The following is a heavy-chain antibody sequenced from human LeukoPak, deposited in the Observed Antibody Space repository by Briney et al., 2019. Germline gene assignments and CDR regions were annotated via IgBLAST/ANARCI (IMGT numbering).Heavy chain of an antibody. J-gene: IGHJ4*02. CDR2: IYYSGRT. CDR3: ARDTMGGYFDY. D-gene: IGHD2-15*01. Sequence: SETLSLTCTVSGGSISSGGYYWSWIRQHPGKGLEWIGYIYYSGRTYYNPSLKSQVTISVDTSKNQFSLKLSSVTAADTAVYYCARDTMGGYFDYWGQGTLVTVSS. V-gene: IGHV4-31*01. CDR1: GGSISSGGYY.